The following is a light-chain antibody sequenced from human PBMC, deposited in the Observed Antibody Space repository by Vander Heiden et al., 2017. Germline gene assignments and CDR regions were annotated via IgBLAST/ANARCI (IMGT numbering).Light chain of an antibody. J-gene: IGKJ2*01. CDR1: QSVSSN. CDR3: QQYNNWPYT. V-gene: IGKV3-15*01. Sequence: EIVMTQSPATLSVPPGERATLSCRASQSVSSNLAWYQQKPVQAPRLLIYGASTRATGIPARLSGSGSGTEFTLTISSLQSEDLAVYYCQQYNNWPYTFGQGTKLEIK. CDR2: GAS.